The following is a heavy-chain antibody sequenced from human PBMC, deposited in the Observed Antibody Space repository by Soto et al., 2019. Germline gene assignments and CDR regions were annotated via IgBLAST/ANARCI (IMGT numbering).Heavy chain of an antibody. D-gene: IGHD2-15*01. CDR2: IWYDGSNK. Sequence: QVQLVESGGGVVQPGRSLRHSCAASGFTFSNYGMHWVRQAPGKGLEWVAVIWYDGSNKYYADSVKGRFTISRDNSKNTLYLQMNSLRAEDTAVYYCASEYCSGGSCYYYGMDVWGQGTTVTVSS. CDR3: ASEYCSGGSCYYYGMDV. V-gene: IGHV3-33*01. J-gene: IGHJ6*02. CDR1: GFTFSNYG.